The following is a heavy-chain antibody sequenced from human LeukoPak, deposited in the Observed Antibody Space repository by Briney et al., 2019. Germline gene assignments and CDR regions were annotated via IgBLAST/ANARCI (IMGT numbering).Heavy chain of an antibody. CDR2: IYYSGST. D-gene: IGHD1-26*01. Sequence: SETLSLTCTVSGGSISTYFWSWIRQPPGKGLEWIGHIYYSGSTTYNPSLQSRVTISLDPSKNQFSLRLSSVTAADTAVYYCARHKTGGTYPLDYWGQGTLVTVSS. V-gene: IGHV4-59*08. CDR1: GGSISTYF. CDR3: ARHKTGGTYPLDY. J-gene: IGHJ4*02.